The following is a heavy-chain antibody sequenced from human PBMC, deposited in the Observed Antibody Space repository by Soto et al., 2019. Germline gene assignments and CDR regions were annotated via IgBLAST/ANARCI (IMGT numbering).Heavy chain of an antibody. CDR3: ARYYYDSSGYPRYYFDY. V-gene: IGHV3-21*01. CDR1: GFTFSSYS. Sequence: GGSLRLSCAASGFTFSSYSMNWVRQAPGKGLEWVSSISSSSSYIYYADSVKGRFTISRDNAKNSLYLQMNSLRAEDTAVYYFARYYYDSSGYPRYYFDYWGHGTLVTVSS. D-gene: IGHD3-22*01. J-gene: IGHJ4*01. CDR2: ISSSSSYI.